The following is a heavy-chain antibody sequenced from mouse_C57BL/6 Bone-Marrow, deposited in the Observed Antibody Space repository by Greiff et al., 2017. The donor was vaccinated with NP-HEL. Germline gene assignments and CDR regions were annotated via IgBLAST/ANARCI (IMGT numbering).Heavy chain of an antibody. CDR3: TTSPFHYAMGD. CDR2: IDHEDGDT. J-gene: IGHJ4*01. Sequence: QLQASGAELVRPGASVKLSCTASGFNIKDYYMHWVQQRPEQGQEWIGRIDHEDGDTADAPKFQGKATMAADTSSNTAYLQLSSLTSEDTAVYYCTTSPFHYAMGDWGQGASVTVAS. CDR1: GFNIKDYY. V-gene: IGHV14-1*01.